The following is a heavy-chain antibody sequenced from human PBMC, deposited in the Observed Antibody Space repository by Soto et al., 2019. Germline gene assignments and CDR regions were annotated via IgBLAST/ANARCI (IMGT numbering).Heavy chain of an antibody. CDR1: GGSFSGYY. V-gene: IGHV4-34*01. CDR3: AREKITGLFDY. Sequence: SETLSLTCAVYGGSFSGYYWTWIHQPPGTGLEWIGEINHSGSTNYNPSLKSRVTISVDTSKNQFSLKLTSVTAADTAVYYCAREKITGLFDYWGQGTLVTVSS. J-gene: IGHJ4*02. D-gene: IGHD2-8*02. CDR2: INHSGST.